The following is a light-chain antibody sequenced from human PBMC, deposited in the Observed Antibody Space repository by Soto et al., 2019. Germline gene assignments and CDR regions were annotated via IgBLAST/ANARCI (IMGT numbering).Light chain of an antibody. J-gene: IGKJ1*01. V-gene: IGKV3-20*01. Sequence: IVFTQSPGTLSLSPGERATLSCRASQAVSSNYLAWFQQKPGQAPRLLIFGASSRATGIPDRFSGSGSGSDLTLTISRLEPEDFAVYYCQRYGDSPRTFGQGTKVDIK. CDR2: GAS. CDR1: QAVSSNY. CDR3: QRYGDSPRT.